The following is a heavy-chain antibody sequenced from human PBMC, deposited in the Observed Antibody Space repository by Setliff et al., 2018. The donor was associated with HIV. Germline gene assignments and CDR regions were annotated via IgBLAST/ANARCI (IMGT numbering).Heavy chain of an antibody. J-gene: IGHJ4*02. CDR2: VDPNSGDI. V-gene: IGHV1-2*02. CDR1: GYTFTDYY. D-gene: IGHD6-19*01. Sequence: GASVKVSCKASGYTFTDYYLHWVRQAPGQGPEWVGWVDPNSGDINFAQKFQGRVTMTWDTSISTAYMELSRLRSDDTAVYYCARRQQWLGREYYFDYWGQGTLVTVSS. CDR3: ARRQQWLGREYYFDY.